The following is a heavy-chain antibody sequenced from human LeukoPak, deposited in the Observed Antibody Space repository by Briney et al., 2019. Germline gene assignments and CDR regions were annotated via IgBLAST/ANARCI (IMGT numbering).Heavy chain of an antibody. CDR2: YYTRGST. V-gene: IGHV3-53*01. J-gene: IGHJ4*02. CDR1: GFTVSRHY. Sequence: PGGFLRLSRATSGFTVSRHYMSWVRPGSGKGLGWGSVYYTRGSTYYADSVKGRFTISRDNSKNTLYLQMTSLRAEDTAVYYCAKDLRLYGSGYYYLGEYWGQGTLVTVSS. CDR3: AKDLRLYGSGYYYLGEY. D-gene: IGHD3-10*01.